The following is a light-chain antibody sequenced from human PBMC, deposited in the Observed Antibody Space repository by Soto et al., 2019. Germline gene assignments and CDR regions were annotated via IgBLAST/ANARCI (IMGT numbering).Light chain of an antibody. J-gene: IGKJ2*01. CDR3: QQYGSSSYT. V-gene: IGKV3-20*01. Sequence: EIVLTQSPGTLSLSPGERATLSCMASQSISSSYLAWYQQTPGQAPRLLIYGASSRATGIPDRFSGSGSGTDFTLTISRLEPEDLAVYYCQQYGSSSYTFGQGTKLEIK. CDR2: GAS. CDR1: QSISSSY.